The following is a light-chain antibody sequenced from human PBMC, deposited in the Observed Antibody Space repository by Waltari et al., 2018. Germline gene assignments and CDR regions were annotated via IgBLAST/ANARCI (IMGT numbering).Light chain of an antibody. J-gene: IGKJ2*01. V-gene: IGKV4-1*01. CDR1: QSVLYSSNNKNY. CDR3: QQYYSTPPT. CDR2: WAS. Sequence: DIVMTQSPDSLAVSLGERATINCKSSQSVLYSSNNKNYLAWYQQRPGQPPKLLIYWASTRESGVPDRFSGSWSVTDFTLTISSLQAEDVAVYYCQQYYSTPPTFGQGTKLEIK.